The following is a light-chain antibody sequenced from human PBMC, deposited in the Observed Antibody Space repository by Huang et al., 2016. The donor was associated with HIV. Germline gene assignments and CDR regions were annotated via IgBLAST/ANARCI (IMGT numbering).Light chain of an antibody. J-gene: IGKJ1*01. Sequence: DIQMTQSPSSLSASVGDRVTITCRASQAISNSLVWYQQKPGKAPKLLIYDASTLESGVPSRFSGSGSGTDYTLTISSLQPEDFATFYGLQYYRTPPWTFGQGTKVEIK. V-gene: IGKV1-NL1*01. CDR2: DAS. CDR1: QAISNS. CDR3: LQYYRTPPWT.